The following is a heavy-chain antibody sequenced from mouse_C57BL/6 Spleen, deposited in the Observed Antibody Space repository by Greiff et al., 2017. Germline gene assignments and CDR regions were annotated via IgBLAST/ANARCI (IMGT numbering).Heavy chain of an antibody. D-gene: IGHD2-3*01. J-gene: IGHJ3*01. CDR1: GYTFTSYW. CDR3: ARKGAMGFAY. V-gene: IGHV1-69*01. CDR2: IDPSDSYT. Sequence: QVQLQQPGAELVMPGASVKLSCKASGYTFTSYWMHWVKQRPGQGLEWIGEIDPSDSYTNYNQKFKGKSTLTVDKSSSTAYMQLSGLTSEDSAVYYCARKGAMGFAYWGQGTLVTVSA.